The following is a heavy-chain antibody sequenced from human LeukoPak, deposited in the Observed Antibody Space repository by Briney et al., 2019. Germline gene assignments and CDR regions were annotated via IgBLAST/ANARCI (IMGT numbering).Heavy chain of an antibody. CDR3: AKDRYSSSWYGY. Sequence: GGSLRLSCAASGFTVSSNYMSWVRQAPGKGLEWVSVIYSGGSTYYAESVKGRFTISRDNSKNTLYLQMNSLRAEDTAVYYCAKDRYSSSWYGYWGQGTLVTVSS. CDR2: IYSGGST. V-gene: IGHV3-53*05. J-gene: IGHJ4*02. D-gene: IGHD6-13*01. CDR1: GFTVSSNY.